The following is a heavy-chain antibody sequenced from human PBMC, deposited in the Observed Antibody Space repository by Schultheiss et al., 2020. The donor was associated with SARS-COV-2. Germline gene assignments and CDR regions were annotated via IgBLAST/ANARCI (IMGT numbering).Heavy chain of an antibody. CDR1: GFSLSTSGMC. CDR2: IDWDDDK. J-gene: IGHJ3*02. D-gene: IGHD3-22*01. V-gene: IGHV2-70*11. CDR3: ARIPLGGYDSSGYSHDAFDI. Sequence: QTLSLTCTFSGFSLSTSGMCVSWIRQPPGKALEWLARIDWDDDKYYSTSLKTRLTISKDTSKNQVVLTMTNMDPVDTATYYCARIPLGGYDSSGYSHDAFDIWGQGTMVTVSS.